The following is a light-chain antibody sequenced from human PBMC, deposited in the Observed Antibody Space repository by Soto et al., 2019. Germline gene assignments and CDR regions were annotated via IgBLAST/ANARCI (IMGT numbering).Light chain of an antibody. Sequence: DIQMTQSPSSVSASVGDRVTITCRASQGISNCLAWYQQKPGKAPQLLIYSASTIQSGVPSRFSGSGSGTDFTLTISSLQPVYFVTYYCQQCNRVPITFGQGTRLEIK. V-gene: IGKV1-12*01. CDR3: QQCNRVPIT. CDR1: QGISNC. CDR2: SAS. J-gene: IGKJ5*01.